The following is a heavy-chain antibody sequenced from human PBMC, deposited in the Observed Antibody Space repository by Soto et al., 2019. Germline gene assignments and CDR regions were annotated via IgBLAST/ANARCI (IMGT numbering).Heavy chain of an antibody. D-gene: IGHD6-13*01. CDR1: GFIFSNYH. CDR3: TRQNIEHSSGWYP. CDR2: IRNSGNTI. V-gene: IGHV3-48*02. Sequence: DVQLVESGGGLVQPGGSLRLCCAASGFIFSNYHMNWVRQAPGKGLEWVSYIRNSGNTIYYANSVKGRFTISRDNAKDSLYLQMNSLRDEDTAVYYCTRQNIEHSSGWYPWGQGTLVTVSS. J-gene: IGHJ5*02.